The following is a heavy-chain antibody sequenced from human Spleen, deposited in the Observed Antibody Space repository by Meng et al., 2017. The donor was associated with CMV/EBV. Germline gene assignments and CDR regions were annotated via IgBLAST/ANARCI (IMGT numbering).Heavy chain of an antibody. CDR1: GYTFTGYY. V-gene: IGHV1-18*04. J-gene: IGHJ4*02. CDR3: VRGRGNGDY. Sequence: ASVKVSCKASGYTFTGYYMNWVRQAPGQGLEWMGWISGYDGNTYYAQKLQDRVTMTSDTSTRTAYMELRSLRSDDTAVYYCVRGRGNGDYWGQGTLVTVSS. D-gene: IGHD1-1*01. CDR2: ISGYDGNT.